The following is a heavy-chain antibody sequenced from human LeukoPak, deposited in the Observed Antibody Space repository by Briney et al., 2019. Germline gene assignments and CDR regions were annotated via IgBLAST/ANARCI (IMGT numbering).Heavy chain of an antibody. J-gene: IGHJ3*02. V-gene: IGHV3-30*02. D-gene: IGHD3-22*01. Sequence: GGSLRLSCAASGFTFSSYGMHWVRQAPGKGLEWVAFIRYDGSNKYYADSVKGRFTISRDNSKNTLYLQMNSLRAEDTAVYYCAKDLTYYYDSSGDDAFNIWGQGTMVTVSS. CDR1: GFTFSSYG. CDR2: IRYDGSNK. CDR3: AKDLTYYYDSSGDDAFNI.